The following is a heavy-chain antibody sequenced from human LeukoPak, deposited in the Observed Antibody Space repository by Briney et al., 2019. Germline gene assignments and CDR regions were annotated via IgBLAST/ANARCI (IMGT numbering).Heavy chain of an antibody. CDR1: GGSISSYY. CDR2: IYHSGST. Sequence: SETLSLTCTVSGGSISSYYWSWIRQPPGKGLEWIGSIYHSGSTYYNPSLKSRVTISVDTSKNQFSLKLSSVTAADTAVYYCATLGYGSGLYYYYYYMDVWGKGTTVTVSS. V-gene: IGHV4-59*04. D-gene: IGHD3-10*01. J-gene: IGHJ6*03. CDR3: ATLGYGSGLYYYYYYMDV.